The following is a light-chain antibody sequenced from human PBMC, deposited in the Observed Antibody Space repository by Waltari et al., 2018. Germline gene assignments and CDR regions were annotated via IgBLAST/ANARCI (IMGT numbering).Light chain of an antibody. CDR3: QKYERLPAT. CDR2: DVS. CDR1: QSVCWS. V-gene: IGKV3-20*01. Sequence: EIVLTQSPGTLSLFPGERAPFSCRSSQSVCWSLVWYQQKPGQAPRLLIYDVSRRATCILDRFSGSGYGTDFSLTISRLEPEDFAVYYCQKYERLPATFGQGTTVEIK. J-gene: IGKJ1*01.